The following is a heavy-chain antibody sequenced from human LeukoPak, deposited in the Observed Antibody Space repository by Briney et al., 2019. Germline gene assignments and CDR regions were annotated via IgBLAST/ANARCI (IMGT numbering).Heavy chain of an antibody. J-gene: IGHJ4*02. CDR1: GFTFSSYW. Sequence: GGSLRLSCAASGFTFSSYWMSLVRQAPGKGLEWVANIKQDGSEKYYVDSVKGRFTISRDNAKNSLYLQMNSLRAEDTAVYYCARDPDEPPGIAAAGTPDYWGQGTLVTVSS. CDR3: ARDPDEPPGIAAAGTPDY. CDR2: IKQDGSEK. D-gene: IGHD6-13*01. V-gene: IGHV3-7*01.